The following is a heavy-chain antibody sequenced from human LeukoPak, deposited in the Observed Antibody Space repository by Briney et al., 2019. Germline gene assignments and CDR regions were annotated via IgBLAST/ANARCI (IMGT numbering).Heavy chain of an antibody. Sequence: PGGSLRLSCEDSGFTFSTYGMSWVRQAPGKGLEWVPGISDSGGSTFYADSVKGRFTISRDNSKNTLYLQMSSLGAEDTAVYYCAKHHYDVYYYYAMGVWGQGTTVTVSS. V-gene: IGHV3-23*01. CDR2: ISDSGGST. D-gene: IGHD5-12*01. CDR3: AKHHYDVYYYYAMGV. J-gene: IGHJ6*02. CDR1: GFTFSTYG.